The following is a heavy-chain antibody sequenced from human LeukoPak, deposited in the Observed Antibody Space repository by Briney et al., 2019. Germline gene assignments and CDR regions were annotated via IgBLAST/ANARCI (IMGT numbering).Heavy chain of an antibody. J-gene: IGHJ3*02. V-gene: IGHV3-23*01. CDR1: GFTFSSYA. CDR2: ISGSGGST. D-gene: IGHD6-19*01. CDR3: AKDISGWYGSFAFDI. Sequence: PGGSLRLSCAASGFTFSSYAMSWVRQAPGKGLEWVSAISGSGGSTYYADCVKGRFTISRDNSKNTLYLQMNSLRAEDTAVYYCAKDISGWYGSFAFDIWGQGTMVTVSS.